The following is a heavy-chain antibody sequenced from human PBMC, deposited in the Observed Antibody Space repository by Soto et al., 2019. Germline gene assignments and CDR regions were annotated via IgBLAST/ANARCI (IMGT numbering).Heavy chain of an antibody. CDR1: GGSITSGNTYS. V-gene: IGHV4-30-2*01. CDR3: ARAVTPYFGTWFDP. J-gene: IGHJ5*02. CDR2: ISHTGNT. Sequence: QLQLQESGSGLVKPSQTLSLTCAVSGGSITSGNTYSWSWIRQPPGKGLEWIGSISHTGNTSYNPSLKSRVSMSVDKSKNPFSLELSSVTAADMAVYYCARAVTPYFGTWFDPWGQGTMVTVSS. D-gene: IGHD3-10*01.